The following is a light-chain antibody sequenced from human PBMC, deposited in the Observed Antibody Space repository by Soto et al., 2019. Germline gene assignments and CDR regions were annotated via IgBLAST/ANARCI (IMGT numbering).Light chain of an antibody. V-gene: IGKV1-5*01. CDR1: QSVSSW. J-gene: IGKJ2*03. CDR2: DAS. Sequence: DIQMTQSPSTLSASVGDRITITCRASQSVSSWLAWYQQKPGKVPKVLIYDASTLESGVPSRFSGSGSGTEFTLTITSLQADDFATYYCQQYYGPLYSFGQGTKLEI. CDR3: QQYYGPLYS.